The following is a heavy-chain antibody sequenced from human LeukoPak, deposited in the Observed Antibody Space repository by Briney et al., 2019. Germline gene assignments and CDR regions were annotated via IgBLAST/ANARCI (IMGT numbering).Heavy chain of an antibody. J-gene: IGHJ6*03. Sequence: GGSLRLSCAASGFTVTNNYMTWVRQAPGKGLEWVTIIYSDGTTYYVDSVKGRFTISRDSSMNTLYLQMSSLRAEDTAVYYCARNSLLLRSISYYYYMDVWGKGTTVTVS. CDR1: GFTVTNNY. V-gene: IGHV3-66*02. D-gene: IGHD2-2*01. CDR2: IYSDGTT. CDR3: ARNSLLLRSISYYYYMDV.